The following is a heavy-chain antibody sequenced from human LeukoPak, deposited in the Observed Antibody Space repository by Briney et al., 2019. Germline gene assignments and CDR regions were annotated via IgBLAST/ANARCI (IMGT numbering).Heavy chain of an antibody. CDR1: GFTFSSYS. D-gene: IGHD6-19*01. J-gene: IGHJ6*03. CDR2: ISSSSSYI. V-gene: IGHV3-21*01. Sequence: PGGSLRLSCAASGFTFSSYSMNWVRQAPGKGLEWVSSISSSSSYIYYADSVKGRFTISRDNAKNSLYLQMNSLRAEDTAVYYCARVSIAVAGTVLDYYYYYMDVWGKGTTVTVSS. CDR3: ARVSIAVAGTVLDYYYYYMDV.